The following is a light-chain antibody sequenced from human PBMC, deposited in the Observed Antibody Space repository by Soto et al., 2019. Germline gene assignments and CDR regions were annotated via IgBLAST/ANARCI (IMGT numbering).Light chain of an antibody. CDR2: EVS. J-gene: IGLJ1*01. V-gene: IGLV2-14*03. CDR3: SSYTSSSTRV. CDR1: SSDIGAYDY. Sequence: QSALAQPASVSGSPGQSIPISCTGTSSDIGAYDYVSWYQQFPDQPPKLIIYEVSHRPPGVSDRFSGSKSVNTATPTISSLQAEHEADYYCSSYTSSSTRVFGTGTKVTVL.